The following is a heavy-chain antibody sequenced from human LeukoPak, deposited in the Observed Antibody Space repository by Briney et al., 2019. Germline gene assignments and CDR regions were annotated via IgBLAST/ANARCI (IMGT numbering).Heavy chain of an antibody. CDR2: ISGSGDYT. CDR1: GFTFNSYS. J-gene: IGHJ4*02. D-gene: IGHD3-22*01. CDR3: AKVTGVVAIIRSPYYFDY. Sequence: PGGSLRLSCAASGFTFNSYSMNWVRQAPGKGLEWVSGISGSGDYTYYADSVKGRFTISRDNSKNTAYLQMNSLRAEDTAVYYCAKVTGVVAIIRSPYYFDYWGQGTLVTVSS. V-gene: IGHV3-23*01.